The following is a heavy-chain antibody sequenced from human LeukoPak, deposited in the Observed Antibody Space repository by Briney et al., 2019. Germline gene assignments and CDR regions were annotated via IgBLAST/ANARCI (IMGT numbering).Heavy chain of an antibody. J-gene: IGHJ4*02. CDR1: GFTFSSYS. CDR3: ARETLVAVDY. Sequence: GGSLRLSCAASGFTFSSYSMNWARQAPGKGLEWVSYISNNNSTRYYADSVKGRFIISRDNAKNSLYLQMNSLRAEDTAVYYCARETLVAVDYWGQGTLATVSS. D-gene: IGHD6-6*01. CDR2: ISNNNSTR. V-gene: IGHV3-48*01.